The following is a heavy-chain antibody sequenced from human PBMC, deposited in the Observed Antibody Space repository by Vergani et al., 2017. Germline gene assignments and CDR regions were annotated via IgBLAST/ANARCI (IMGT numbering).Heavy chain of an antibody. J-gene: IGHJ6*03. Sequence: VQLVESGGGLVQPGGSLRLSCAASGFTFSSYAMHWVRQAPGKGLEWVAVISSDGSNKYYADSVRGRFTISRDNSKNTLYLQMNSLRAEDTAVYYCARDYYGSGSYYSNYYYYYYMDVWGKGTTVTVSS. V-gene: IGHV3-30-3*01. CDR2: ISSDGSNK. CDR1: GFTFSSYA. D-gene: IGHD3-10*01. CDR3: ARDYYGSGSYYSNYYYYYYMDV.